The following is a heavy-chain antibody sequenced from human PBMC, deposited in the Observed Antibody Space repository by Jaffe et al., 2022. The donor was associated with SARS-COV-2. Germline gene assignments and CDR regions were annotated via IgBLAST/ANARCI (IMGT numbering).Heavy chain of an antibody. J-gene: IGHJ4*02. Sequence: QVQLQQWGAGLLKPSETLSLTCAVYGGSFSGYYWSWIRQPPGKGLEWIGEINHSGSTNYNPSLKSRVTISVDTSKNQFSLKLSSVTAADTAVYYCARGRWERRWLQLPVSFDYWGQGTLVTVSS. CDR1: GGSFSGYY. V-gene: IGHV4-34*01. CDR2: INHSGST. CDR3: ARGRWERRWLQLPVSFDY. D-gene: IGHD5-12*01.